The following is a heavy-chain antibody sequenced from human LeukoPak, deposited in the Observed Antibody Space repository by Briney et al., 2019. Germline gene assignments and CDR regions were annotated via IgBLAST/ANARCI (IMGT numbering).Heavy chain of an antibody. V-gene: IGHV3-53*04. CDR3: ARSYSYGYLDY. D-gene: IGHD5-18*01. CDR2: IYSGGST. Sequence: GGSLRLSCAASGFTVSSNYMSWVRQAPGKGLEWVSVIYSGGSTYYADSVKGRFTISRHNSKNTLYLQMNSLRAEDTAVYYYARSYSYGYLDYWGQGTLVTVSS. CDR1: GFTVSSNY. J-gene: IGHJ4*02.